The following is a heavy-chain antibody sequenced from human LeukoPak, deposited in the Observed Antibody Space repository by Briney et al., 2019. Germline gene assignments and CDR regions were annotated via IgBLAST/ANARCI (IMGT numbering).Heavy chain of an antibody. CDR1: GCPFSSYA. V-gene: IGHV3-23*01. CDR3: AKSLDRHSSGDNFDY. CDR2: ISSSGAST. D-gene: IGHD6-25*01. J-gene: IGHJ4*02. Sequence: PGGSLRLSCAASGCPFSSYAMSWVRQAPGKGLEWVSLISSSGASTYYADSVKGRFTISRDNSKHTLYLQMNGLRAEDTAVYFCAKSLDRHSSGDNFDYWGQGTLVTVSS.